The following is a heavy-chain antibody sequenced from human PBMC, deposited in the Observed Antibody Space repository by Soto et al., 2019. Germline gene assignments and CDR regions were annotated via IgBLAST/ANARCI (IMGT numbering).Heavy chain of an antibody. CDR2: ISGSGGST. CDR3: AKSKRSYDFWSGYYLPPFDY. CDR1: GFTFSSYA. D-gene: IGHD3-3*01. J-gene: IGHJ4*02. V-gene: IGHV3-23*01. Sequence: PGGFLRLSCAASGFTFSSYAMSWVRQAPGKGLEWVSAISGSGGSTYYADSVKGRFTISRDNSKNTLYLQMNSLRAEDTAVYYCAKSKRSYDFWSGYYLPPFDYWGQGT.